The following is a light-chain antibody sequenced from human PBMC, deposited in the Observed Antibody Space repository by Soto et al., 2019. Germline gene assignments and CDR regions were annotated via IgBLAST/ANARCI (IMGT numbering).Light chain of an antibody. CDR2: KAS. CDR1: QSISVW. Sequence: DIEMTPSPSTLSASVGDRVTVTCRASQSISVWLAWYQQKAGKAPNLLIYKASRLESGVPSRFSGSGSETEFTLTISGLQPGDSATYYCQQYNSYSPTFGQGTKVDIK. J-gene: IGKJ1*01. V-gene: IGKV1-5*03. CDR3: QQYNSYSPT.